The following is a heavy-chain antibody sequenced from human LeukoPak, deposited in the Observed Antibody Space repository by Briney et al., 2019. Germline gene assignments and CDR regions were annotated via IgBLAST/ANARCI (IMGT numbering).Heavy chain of an antibody. Sequence: GGSLRLSCAASGFTFSSYWMHWVRQAPGKGLVWVSRINSDGSSTSYADSVKGRFTISRDNSKNTLYLQMNSLRAEDTAVYYCARGSPHYSSSWYSLDYWGQGTLVTVSS. D-gene: IGHD6-13*01. CDR1: GFTFSSYW. CDR3: ARGSPHYSSSWYSLDY. V-gene: IGHV3-74*01. J-gene: IGHJ4*02. CDR2: INSDGSST.